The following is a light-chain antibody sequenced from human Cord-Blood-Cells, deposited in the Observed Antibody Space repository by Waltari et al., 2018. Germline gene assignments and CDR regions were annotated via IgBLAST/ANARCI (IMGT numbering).Light chain of an antibody. CDR3: QQRSNCPPIA. CDR1: QSVSSY. J-gene: IGKJ5*01. V-gene: IGKV3-11*01. CDR2: DAS. Sequence: EIVLTQSPPTLSLSPGERATLSCRASQSVSSYLAWYQQKPGQAPSLLTYDASNRATGIPARFSRSGSGTDFTLTISSLEPEDFAVYYCQQRSNCPPIAFGQGTRLEIK.